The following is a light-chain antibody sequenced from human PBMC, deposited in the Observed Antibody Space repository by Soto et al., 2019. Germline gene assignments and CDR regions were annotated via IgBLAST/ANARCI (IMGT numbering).Light chain of an antibody. Sequence: QSALTQPASVSASPGQSITISCTGTSSDVGSYNFVSWYQQHPGKAPKLLIYEDTKRPSGVSNRFSGSKSGNTASLTISGLQAEDEADYYCCSYAGSATWVFGGGTKLTVL. J-gene: IGLJ3*02. CDR2: EDT. CDR3: CSYAGSATWV. V-gene: IGLV2-23*01. CDR1: SSDVGSYNF.